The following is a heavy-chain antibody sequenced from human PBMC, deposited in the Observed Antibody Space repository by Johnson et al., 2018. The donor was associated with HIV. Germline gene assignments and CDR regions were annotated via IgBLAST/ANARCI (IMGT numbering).Heavy chain of an antibody. Sequence: QVQLVESGGGVVQPGGSLTLSCAATRFTFIDYGMHWVRQAPGKGLDWLTFIPYYGRNTFYADSVKGRFNISRYNSKNTLFLHMSDLRPEDTAVYYCAKDIYSVSKIRGLIAPALENHGMDLWGQGTNVIVSS. J-gene: IGHJ3*01. CDR1: RFTFIDYG. CDR3: AKDIYSVSKIRGLIAPALENHGMDL. V-gene: IGHV3-30*02. CDR2: IPYYGRNT. D-gene: IGHD3-10*01.